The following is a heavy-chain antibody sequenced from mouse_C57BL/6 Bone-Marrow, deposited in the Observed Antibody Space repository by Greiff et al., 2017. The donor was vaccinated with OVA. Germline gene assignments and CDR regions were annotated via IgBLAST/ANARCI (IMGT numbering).Heavy chain of an antibody. D-gene: IGHD1-1*01. Sequence: EVQVVESGAELVRPGASVKLSCTASGFNIKDYYMHWVKQRPEQGLEWIGRIDPEDGDTEYAPKFQGKATMTADTSSNTAYLQLSSLTSEDTAVYYCTTVYGSSPYYYAMDYWGQGTSVTVSS. CDR2: IDPEDGDT. CDR3: TTVYGSSPYYYAMDY. CDR1: GFNIKDYY. V-gene: IGHV14-1*01. J-gene: IGHJ4*01.